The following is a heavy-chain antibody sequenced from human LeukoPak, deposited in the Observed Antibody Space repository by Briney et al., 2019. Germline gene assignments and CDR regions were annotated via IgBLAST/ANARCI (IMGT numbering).Heavy chain of an antibody. CDR1: GGSFSGYY. J-gene: IGHJ4*02. CDR3: ARGRGFGEFPFGC. V-gene: IGHV4-34*01. D-gene: IGHD3-10*01. Sequence: SETLSLTCAVYGGSFSGYYWSWIRQPPGKGLEWIGEINHSGSTNYNPSLKSRVTISVDTSKNQFSLKLSSVTAADTAVYYCARGRGFGEFPFGCWGQGTLVTVSS. CDR2: INHSGST.